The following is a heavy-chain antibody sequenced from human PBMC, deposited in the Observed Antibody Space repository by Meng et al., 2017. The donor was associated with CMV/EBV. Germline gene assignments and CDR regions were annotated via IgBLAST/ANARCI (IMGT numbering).Heavy chain of an antibody. V-gene: IGHV2-5*01. D-gene: IGHD2-2*01. CDR1: GFSLSTSGVG. CDR3: AHSRTVVVPAAIIYYYYYGMDV. CDR2: IYWNDDK. Sequence: SGPPLVKPTQTLTLTCTFSGFSLSTSGVGVGWIRQPPGKALEWLALIYWNDDKRYSPSLKSRLTITKDTSKSQVVLTMTNMDPVDTATYCCAHSRTVVVPAAIIYYYYYGMDVWGQGTTVTVSS. J-gene: IGHJ6*02.